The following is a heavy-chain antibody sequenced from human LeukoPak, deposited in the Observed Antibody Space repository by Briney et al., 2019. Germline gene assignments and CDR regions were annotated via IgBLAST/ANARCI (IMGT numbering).Heavy chain of an antibody. CDR3: ARDPSYYDSSGYYLDAFDI. CDR2: IYTSGST. D-gene: IGHD3-22*01. V-gene: IGHV4-4*07. CDR1: GGSISSYY. Sequence: SETLSLTCTVSGGSISSYYWSWIRQPAGKGLEWIGRIYTSGSTNYNPSLKSRVTMSVDTSKNQFSLKLSSVTAADAAVYYCARDPSYYDSSGYYLDAFDIWGQGTMVTVSS. J-gene: IGHJ3*02.